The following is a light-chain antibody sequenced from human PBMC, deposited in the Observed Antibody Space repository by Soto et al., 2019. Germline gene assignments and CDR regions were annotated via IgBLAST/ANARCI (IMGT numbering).Light chain of an antibody. CDR3: QQYGSSPLT. CDR1: QSVSSNY. J-gene: IGKJ4*01. CDR2: GAA. V-gene: IGKV3-20*01. Sequence: ENVLSQSPGTLSLSPWERVPLSCRASQSVSSNYLAWYHQIPGQAPSLLIYGAASRATGIPDRFSGSGSGTDFTLTISRLEPEDFAVYYCQQYGSSPLTFGGGTKVDIK.